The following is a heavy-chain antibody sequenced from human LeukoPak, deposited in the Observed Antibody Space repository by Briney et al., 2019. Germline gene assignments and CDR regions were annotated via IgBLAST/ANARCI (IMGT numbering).Heavy chain of an antibody. D-gene: IGHD3-3*01. CDR1: GFTFSSNG. V-gene: IGHV3-7*03. Sequence: GGSLRLSCATSGFTFSSNGMSWVRQAPGKGLEWVAYIKREGGDRYYVDSVEGRFTISRDNSKGTLYLQMSSLRAEDRAIYFCAKFIRDYDFWSGSYRAQWFDPWGQGTLVTVSS. J-gene: IGHJ5*02. CDR3: AKFIRDYDFWSGSYRAQWFDP. CDR2: IKREGGDR.